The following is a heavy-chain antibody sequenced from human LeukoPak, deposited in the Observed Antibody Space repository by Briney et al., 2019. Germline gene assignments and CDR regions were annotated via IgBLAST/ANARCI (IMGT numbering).Heavy chain of an antibody. D-gene: IGHD3-22*01. V-gene: IGHV3-53*01. CDR2: IYSGGST. CDR3: AKDRLLPTLRRYRGYFDY. Sequence: GGSLRLSCAASGFTVSSNYMSWVRQAPGKGLEWVSVIYSGGSTYYADSVKGRFTISRDNSKNTLYLQMNSLRAEDTAVYYCAKDRLLPTLRRYRGYFDYWGQGTLVTVSS. J-gene: IGHJ4*02. CDR1: GFTVSSNY.